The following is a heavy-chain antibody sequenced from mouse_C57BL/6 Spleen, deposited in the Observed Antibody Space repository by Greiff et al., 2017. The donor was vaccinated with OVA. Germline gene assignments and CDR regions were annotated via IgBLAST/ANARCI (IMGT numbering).Heavy chain of an antibody. J-gene: IGHJ2*01. D-gene: IGHD2-3*01. CDR1: GYTFTSYW. Sequence: VQLQQPGAELVMPGASVKLSCKASGYTFTSYWMHWVKQRPGQGLEWIGEIDPSDSYTNYNQQFKGKFTLTVDKSSSTAYMQLSSLTSEDSAVYYCARGDGCFDYWGQGTTLTVSS. CDR2: IDPSDSYT. CDR3: ARGDGCFDY. V-gene: IGHV1-69*01.